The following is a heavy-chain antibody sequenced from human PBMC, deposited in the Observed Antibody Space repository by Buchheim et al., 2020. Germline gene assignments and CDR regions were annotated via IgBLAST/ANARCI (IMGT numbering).Heavy chain of an antibody. J-gene: IGHJ4*02. CDR2: ISYDGSNK. Sequence: QVQLVESGGGVVQPGRSLRLSCGASGFTFSSYAMHWVRQAPGKGLEWVAVISYDGSNKYYADSVKGRFTISRDNSKTTLYLQMNSLRAEDTAVYYCARGKGIAARPPGYWGQGTL. V-gene: IGHV3-30-3*01. CDR1: GFTFSSYA. CDR3: ARGKGIAARPPGY. D-gene: IGHD6-6*01.